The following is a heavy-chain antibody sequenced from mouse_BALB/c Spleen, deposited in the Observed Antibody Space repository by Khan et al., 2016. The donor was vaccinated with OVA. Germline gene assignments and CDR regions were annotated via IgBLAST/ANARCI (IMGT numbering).Heavy chain of an antibody. CDR2: INTYTGEP. Sequence: QIQLVQSGPELKKPGETVKISCKASGYTFTNYGMNWVKQAPGKGLKWMGWINTYTGEPTYTDDFKGRFAITLETSASTAYLQFNNLKNEDMATXVCARGASYWYFDVWGAGTTVTVSS. V-gene: IGHV9-1*02. CDR1: GYTFTNYG. J-gene: IGHJ1*01. CDR3: ARGASYWYFDV.